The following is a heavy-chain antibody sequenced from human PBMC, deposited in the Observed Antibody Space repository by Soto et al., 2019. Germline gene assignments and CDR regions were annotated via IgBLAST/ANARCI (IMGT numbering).Heavy chain of an antibody. CDR1: GFTFSSYG. CDR2: ISNDGNNK. J-gene: IGHJ5*02. V-gene: IGHV3-30*18. CDR3: ENPDGRAS. Sequence: GALRLSCTTSGFTFSSYGMHWFRQAPGRGLEWLALISNDGNNKYYADSVKGRFTVSRENFKNTLYLQMDSMRAEDSAVYHCENPDGRASWGQGTLVPXS.